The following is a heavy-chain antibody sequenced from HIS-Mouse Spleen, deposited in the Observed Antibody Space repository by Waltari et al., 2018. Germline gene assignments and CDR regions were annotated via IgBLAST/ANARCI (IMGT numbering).Heavy chain of an antibody. V-gene: IGHV2-70*15. CDR1: GFSLSTSGMS. J-gene: IGHJ4*02. D-gene: IGHD1-7*01. CDR2: IDWDDDK. CDR3: ARIQAGKLELPFDY. Sequence: QVTLRESGPALVKPTQTLTLTCTFSGFSLSTSGMSVSWIRQPPVKALEWLARIDWDDDKYYSTSLKTRLTISKDTSKNQVVLTMTNMDPVDTATYYCARIQAGKLELPFDYWGQGTLVTVSS.